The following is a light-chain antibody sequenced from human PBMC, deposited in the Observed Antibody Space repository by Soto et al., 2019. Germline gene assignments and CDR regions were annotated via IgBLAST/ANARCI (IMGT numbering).Light chain of an antibody. CDR2: GAS. Sequence: DIQMTQSPSSLSASVGDRVTITCRASQSISSYLNWYRQKPGKVPEVLIYGASSLQRGVSSRFVGSASGTYFTLTISSLQPEDFATYYCQQVYDFPHTFGQGTKVE. V-gene: IGKV1-39*01. J-gene: IGKJ2*01. CDR1: QSISSY. CDR3: QQVYDFPHT.